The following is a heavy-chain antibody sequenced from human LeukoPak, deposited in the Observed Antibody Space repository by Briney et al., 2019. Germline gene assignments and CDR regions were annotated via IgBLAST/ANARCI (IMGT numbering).Heavy chain of an antibody. Sequence: GGSLRLSCAASGFTFSSYEMNWVRQAPGKGLEWVSYISSSGSTIYYADSVQGRFTISRDNAKNSLYLQMSSLRAEDTAVYYCARNDYDFDYWGQGTLVTVSS. D-gene: IGHD3-16*01. V-gene: IGHV3-48*03. CDR1: GFTFSSYE. CDR3: ARNDYDFDY. J-gene: IGHJ4*02. CDR2: ISSSGSTI.